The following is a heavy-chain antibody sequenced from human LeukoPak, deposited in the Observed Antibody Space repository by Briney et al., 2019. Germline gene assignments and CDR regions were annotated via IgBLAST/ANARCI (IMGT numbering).Heavy chain of an antibody. Sequence: GESLKISCKGSGYSFSSYWIGWVRQIPGKGLEWMGIIYPGDADTRYSPSFQGQVTISADKSINTAYLQWSILKASDTAMYYCARLKATIFGVVPDAFDIWGQGTMVTVSS. V-gene: IGHV5-51*01. CDR1: GYSFSSYW. CDR2: IYPGDADT. CDR3: ARLKATIFGVVPDAFDI. J-gene: IGHJ3*02. D-gene: IGHD3-3*01.